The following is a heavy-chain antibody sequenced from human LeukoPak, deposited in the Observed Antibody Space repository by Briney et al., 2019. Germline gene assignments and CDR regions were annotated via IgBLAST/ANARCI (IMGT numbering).Heavy chain of an antibody. J-gene: IGHJ4*02. Sequence: SETLSLTCTVSGDSIRNYYWNWIRQPPGKGLEWIGYISYIGSTSYNPSLDSRVTISLDTSKNQFSLKLRSVTAADTAVYYCASSYTSDWSYYFHYWGQGALVTVSS. CDR1: GDSIRNYY. D-gene: IGHD6-19*01. V-gene: IGHV4-59*08. CDR2: ISYIGST. CDR3: ASSYTSDWSYYFHY.